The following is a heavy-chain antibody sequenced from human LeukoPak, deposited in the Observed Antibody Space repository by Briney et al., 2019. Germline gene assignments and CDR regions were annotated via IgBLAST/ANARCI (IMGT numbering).Heavy chain of an antibody. D-gene: IGHD1-26*01. CDR2: IYRSGST. J-gene: IGHJ4*02. V-gene: IGHV4-38-2*02. CDR3: ARGLSGSYFDY. CDR1: SYSINSGYY. Sequence: SETLSLTCTVSSYSINSGYYWGWIRQPPGKGLEWIGNIYRSGSTNYNPSLKSRVTISVDTSKNQFSLKLSSVTAADAAVYYCARGLSGSYFDYWGQGTLVTVSS.